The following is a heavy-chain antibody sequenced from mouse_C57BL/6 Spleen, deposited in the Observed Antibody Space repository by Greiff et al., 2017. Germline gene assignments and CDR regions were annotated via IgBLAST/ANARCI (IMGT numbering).Heavy chain of an antibody. CDR3: ARAYYSNYVPWFAY. J-gene: IGHJ3*01. V-gene: IGHV1-53*01. CDR1: GYTFTGYW. Sequence: QVQLQQPGTELVKPGASVKLSCKASGYTFTGYWMHWVKQRPGQGLEWIGNINPCNGGTNYNEKFKSKATLTVDKSSSTAYMQLSSLTSEDSAVYYCARAYYSNYVPWFAYWGQGTLVTVSA. CDR2: INPCNGGT. D-gene: IGHD2-5*01.